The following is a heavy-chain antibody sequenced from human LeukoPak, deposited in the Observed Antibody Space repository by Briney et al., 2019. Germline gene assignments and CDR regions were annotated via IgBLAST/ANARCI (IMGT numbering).Heavy chain of an antibody. V-gene: IGHV3-7*01. D-gene: IGHD6-13*01. CDR2: IKQDGSEK. CDR1: GFTFSSYW. J-gene: IGHJ4*02. CDR3: ARIGYSSSCFDY. Sequence: GGSLRLSCAASGFTFSSYWMSWVRQAPGKGLEWVANIKQDGSEKYYADPVKGRFTISRDNAQNSVYLQMNNVRAEDTAVYYCARIGYSSSCFDYWGQGTPVTVSS.